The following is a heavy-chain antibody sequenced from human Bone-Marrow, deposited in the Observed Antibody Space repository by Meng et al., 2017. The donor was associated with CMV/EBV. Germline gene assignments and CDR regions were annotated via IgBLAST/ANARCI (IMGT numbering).Heavy chain of an antibody. J-gene: IGHJ4*02. CDR3: ARVKGATGPAYYFDH. D-gene: IGHD1-26*01. V-gene: IGHV4-38-2*02. CDR2: IYHSGTS. CDR1: GHSISVGYY. Sequence: SETLSLTCTVSGHSISVGYYWGWVRQPPGKGLEWIASIYHSGTSYYNPSLKSRATISVDTSNSLFSLKLFSVTAADTAVYYCARVKGATGPAYYFDHWGQGALVTVSS.